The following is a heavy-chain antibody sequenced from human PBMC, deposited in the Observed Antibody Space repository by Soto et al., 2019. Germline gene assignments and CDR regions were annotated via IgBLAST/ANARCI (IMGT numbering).Heavy chain of an antibody. CDR2: IYYSGST. D-gene: IGHD3-22*01. CDR3: ARGYYYDSSGYSCGY. V-gene: IGHV4-31*03. J-gene: IGHJ4*02. Sequence: SETLSLTCTVSGGSISSGGYYLSWIRQHPGKGLEWIGYIYYSGSTYYNPSLKSRVTISVDTSKNQFSLKLSSVTAADTAVYYCARGYYYDSSGYSCGYWGQGTLVTVSS. CDR1: GGSISSGGYY.